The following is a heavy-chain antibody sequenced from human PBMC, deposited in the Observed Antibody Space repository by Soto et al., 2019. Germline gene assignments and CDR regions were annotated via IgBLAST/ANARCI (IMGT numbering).Heavy chain of an antibody. Sequence: EVQLVESGGGLVKPGGSLRLSCAASGFTFSSYSMNWVRQAPGKGLEWVSSISSSSSYIYYADSVKGRFTISRDNAKNSQYLQMNSLRAEDTAVYYCARDLGHDYGANGDYFDYWGQGTLVTVSS. J-gene: IGHJ4*02. V-gene: IGHV3-21*01. CDR2: ISSSSSYI. CDR1: GFTFSSYS. D-gene: IGHD4-17*01. CDR3: ARDLGHDYGANGDYFDY.